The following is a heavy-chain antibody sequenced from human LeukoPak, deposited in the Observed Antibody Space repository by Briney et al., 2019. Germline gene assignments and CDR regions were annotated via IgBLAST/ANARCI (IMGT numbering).Heavy chain of an antibody. CDR3: ASLIGDYYKVDY. CDR1: GASISSYY. J-gene: IGHJ4*02. Sequence: SETLSLTCTVSGASISSYYWSWIRQPPGKGLEWIGYIYYSGSTNYNPSLKSRVTISVDTSKNQFSLKLSSVTAADTAVYYCASLIGDYYKVDYWGQGTLVTVSS. D-gene: IGHD1-26*01. CDR2: IYYSGST. V-gene: IGHV4-59*08.